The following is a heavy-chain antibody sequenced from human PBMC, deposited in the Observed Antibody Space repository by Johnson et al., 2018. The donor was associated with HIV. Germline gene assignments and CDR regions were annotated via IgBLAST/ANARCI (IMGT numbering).Heavy chain of an antibody. CDR3: ARGQRSSWYPVNAFDI. D-gene: IGHD6-13*01. J-gene: IGHJ3*02. CDR2: IGTAGDT. V-gene: IGHV3-13*01. CDR1: GFTFSSYD. Sequence: ESGGGLVQPGGSLRLSCAASGFTFSSYDMHWVRQVTGKGLEWVSAIGTAGDTYYPGSVKGRFTISRENAKNSLYLQMNSLGAGDTAVYYCARGQRSSWYPVNAFDIWGQGTMVTVSS.